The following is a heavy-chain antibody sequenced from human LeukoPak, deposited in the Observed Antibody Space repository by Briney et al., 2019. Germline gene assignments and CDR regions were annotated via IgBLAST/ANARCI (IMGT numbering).Heavy chain of an antibody. D-gene: IGHD6-13*01. CDR2: ISGSGGST. CDR1: GFTFSSYA. V-gene: IGHV3-23*01. J-gene: IGHJ4*02. CDR3: AKVTLGIAAAGTPFDY. Sequence: GGSLSLYCAASGFTFSSYAMRWVRQAPGQGLEWGSSISGSGGSTYYADSVKGRFTIYRDNSKNPLYLQMNSLRAEDRAVYYCAKVTLGIAAAGTPFDYWGQGTLVTVSS.